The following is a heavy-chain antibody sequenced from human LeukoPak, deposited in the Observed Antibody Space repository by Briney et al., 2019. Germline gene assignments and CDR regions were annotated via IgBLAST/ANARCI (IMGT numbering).Heavy chain of an antibody. V-gene: IGHV1-2*02. Sequence: ASVKVSCKASGYTFTGYYMHWVRQAPGQGLEWMGWINPNSGGTNYAQKFQGRVTMTRDTSISTAYMELSRLRSEDTAVYYCARQKAAAGTHYYYYMDVWGKGTTVTVSS. J-gene: IGHJ6*03. CDR3: ARQKAAAGTHYYYYMDV. CDR1: GYTFTGYY. CDR2: INPNSGGT. D-gene: IGHD6-13*01.